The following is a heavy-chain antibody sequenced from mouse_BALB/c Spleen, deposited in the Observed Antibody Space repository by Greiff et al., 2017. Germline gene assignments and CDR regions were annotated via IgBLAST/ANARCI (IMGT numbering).Heavy chain of an antibody. J-gene: IGHJ4*01. CDR1: GFTFSSYG. V-gene: IGHV5-6*02. D-gene: IGHD3-1*01. Sequence: EVKLEESGGDLVKPGGSLKLSCAASGFTFSSYGMSWVRQTPDKRLEWVATISSGGSYTYYPDSVKGRFTISRDNAKNTLYLQMSSLKSEDTAMYYCARSGLDYWGQGTSVTVSS. CDR3: ARSGLDY. CDR2: ISSGGSYT.